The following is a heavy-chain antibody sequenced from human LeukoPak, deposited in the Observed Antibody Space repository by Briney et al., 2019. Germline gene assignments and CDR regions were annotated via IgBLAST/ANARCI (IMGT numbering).Heavy chain of an antibody. Sequence: GGSLRLSCAASGFTFSSYAMHWVRQAPGKGLEWVAVISYDGSNKYYADSVKGRFTISRDNSKNTLYLQMNSLRAEDTAVYYCARSYYYDSSGYLDYWGQGTLVTVSS. CDR3: ARSYYYDSSGYLDY. CDR1: GFTFSSYA. CDR2: ISYDGSNK. D-gene: IGHD3-22*01. J-gene: IGHJ4*02. V-gene: IGHV3-30-3*01.